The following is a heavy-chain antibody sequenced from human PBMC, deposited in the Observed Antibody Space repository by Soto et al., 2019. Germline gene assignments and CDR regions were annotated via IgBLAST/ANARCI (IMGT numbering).Heavy chain of an antibody. CDR2: IIPIFGTA. J-gene: IGHJ5*02. Sequence: GASVKVSCKASGGTFSSYVISWVRQAPGQGLEWMGGIIPIFGTANYAQKFQGRVTITADESTSTAYMELSSLRSEDTAVYYCARRAYCGGDCYNWFDPWGQGTLVTVSS. CDR3: ARRAYCGGDCYNWFDP. CDR1: GGTFSSYV. D-gene: IGHD2-21*02. V-gene: IGHV1-69*13.